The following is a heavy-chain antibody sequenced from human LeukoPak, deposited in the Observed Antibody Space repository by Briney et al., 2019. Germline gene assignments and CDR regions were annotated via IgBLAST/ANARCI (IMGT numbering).Heavy chain of an antibody. V-gene: IGHV3-23*01. Sequence: GSLRLSCTASGFTFSTYAMSWVRQAPGKGLEWVSAISGSGDSTYYADSVKGRFTISRDNAKNTLYLQMNSLRAEDTAVYYCARVMSGYYVVLDVWGQGTMVTVSS. CDR2: ISGSGDST. CDR3: ARVMSGYYVVLDV. J-gene: IGHJ3*01. D-gene: IGHD3-3*01. CDR1: GFTFSTYA.